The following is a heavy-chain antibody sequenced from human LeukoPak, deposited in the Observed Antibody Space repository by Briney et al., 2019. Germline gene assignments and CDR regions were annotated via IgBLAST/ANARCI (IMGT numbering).Heavy chain of an antibody. D-gene: IGHD6-13*01. Sequence: ASVKVSCKASGSTFTSRGISWVRQAPGQGLEWMGGISTSTGNINYAQKLQGRVSMTTVTSTTTVYMELRSLTSDDTAVYYCARSHSSTWYGGFDPWGQGTLVTVSS. CDR2: ISTSTGNI. J-gene: IGHJ5*02. CDR1: GSTFTSRG. V-gene: IGHV1-18*01. CDR3: ARSHSSTWYGGFDP.